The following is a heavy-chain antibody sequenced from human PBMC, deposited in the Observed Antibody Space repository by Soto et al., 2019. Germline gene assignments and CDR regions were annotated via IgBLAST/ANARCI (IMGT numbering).Heavy chain of an antibody. CDR1: GYTFTSYA. CDR2: IIPILGIA. D-gene: IGHD5-12*01. Sequence: SVKVSCKASGYTFTSYAMHWVRQAPGQGLEWMGRIIPILGIANYAQKFQGRVTITADKSTSTAYMELSSLRSEDTAVYYCARILGYSGYDGPWGQGTLVTVSS. V-gene: IGHV1-69*04. J-gene: IGHJ5*02. CDR3: ARILGYSGYDGP.